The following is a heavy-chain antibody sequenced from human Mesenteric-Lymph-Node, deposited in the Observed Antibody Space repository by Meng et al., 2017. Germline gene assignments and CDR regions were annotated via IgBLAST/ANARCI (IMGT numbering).Heavy chain of an antibody. D-gene: IGHD1-7*01. Sequence: GHEVKKPGASVTVSCTASGFTFSDYYIRWVRQAPGQGLEWLGRMTPTSGGTIHAQKFQGRVTMTRDTSISTAYMELSRLRSDDTAVYYCAKSITGTTFDYWGQGTLVTVSS. CDR3: AKSITGTTFDY. CDR1: GFTFSDYY. CDR2: MTPTSGGT. V-gene: IGHV1-2*06. J-gene: IGHJ4*02.